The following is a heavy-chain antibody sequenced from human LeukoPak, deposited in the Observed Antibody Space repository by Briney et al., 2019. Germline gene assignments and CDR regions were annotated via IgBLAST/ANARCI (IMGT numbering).Heavy chain of an antibody. Sequence: PSETLSLTCAVYGGSFGAHYWTWVRQFSGKGLEWIGEISQSGSTNYNPSLKSRVTISVDTSKNQFSLKLNSVTAADTAVYYCAREASGSPDHFDSWGRGTLVTVSS. CDR1: GGSFGAHY. V-gene: IGHV4-34*01. J-gene: IGHJ4*02. CDR3: AREASGSPDHFDS. D-gene: IGHD1-26*01. CDR2: ISQSGST.